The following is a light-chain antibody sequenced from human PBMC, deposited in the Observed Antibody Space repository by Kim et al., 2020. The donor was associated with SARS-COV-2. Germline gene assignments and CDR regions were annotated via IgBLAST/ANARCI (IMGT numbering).Light chain of an antibody. CDR3: AAWDDSLSGPVL. J-gene: IGLJ2*01. CDR1: SSNIGSNY. Sequence: QSVLTQPPSASGTPGQRVTMSCSGSSSNIGSNYVYWYQQFPGTAPKLLIYKNNQRPSGVPDRFSGSKSGTSASLAISGLRSEDEADYYCAAWDDSLSGPVLFGGGTQLTVL. CDR2: KNN. V-gene: IGLV1-47*01.